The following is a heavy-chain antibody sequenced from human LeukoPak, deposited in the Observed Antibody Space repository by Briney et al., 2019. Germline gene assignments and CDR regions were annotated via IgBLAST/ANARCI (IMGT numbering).Heavy chain of an antibody. J-gene: IGHJ4*02. D-gene: IGHD3-22*01. Sequence: GGSLRLSCAASGFTFSSYSMNWVRQAPGKGLEWVSSISSSSYIYYADSVKGRFTISRDNAKNSLYLQTNSLRAEDTAVYYCARGMIVVVGPNDYWGQGTLVTVSS. CDR3: ARGMIVVVGPNDY. CDR2: ISSSSYI. V-gene: IGHV3-21*01. CDR1: GFTFSSYS.